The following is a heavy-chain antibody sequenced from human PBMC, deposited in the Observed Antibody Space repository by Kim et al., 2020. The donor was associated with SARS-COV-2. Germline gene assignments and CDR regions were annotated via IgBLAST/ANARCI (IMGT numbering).Heavy chain of an antibody. CDR2: ISYDGSNK. CDR1: GFTFSSYG. V-gene: IGHV3-30*18. J-gene: IGHJ4*02. Sequence: GGSLRLSCAASGFTFSSYGMHWVRQAPGKGLEWVAVISYDGSNKYYADSVKGRFTISRDNSKNTLYLQMNSLRAEDTAVYYCAKDSGQWLVQGGVYWGQG. CDR3: AKDSGQWLVQGGVY. D-gene: IGHD6-19*01.